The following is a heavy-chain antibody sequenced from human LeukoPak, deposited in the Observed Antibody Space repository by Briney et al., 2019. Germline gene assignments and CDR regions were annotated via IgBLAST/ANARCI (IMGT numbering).Heavy chain of an antibody. Sequence: GESLKISCKGSGYSINNYWIAWVRQMPGKGLEWMGIIYPADSDIRYSPSFQGQVTISADKSISTAYLQWNSLKASDTAMYYCARQEYCSGASCYAWFDPWGQGTLVTVSS. V-gene: IGHV5-51*01. D-gene: IGHD2-15*01. CDR3: ARQEYCSGASCYAWFDP. CDR1: GYSINNYW. CDR2: IYPADSDI. J-gene: IGHJ5*02.